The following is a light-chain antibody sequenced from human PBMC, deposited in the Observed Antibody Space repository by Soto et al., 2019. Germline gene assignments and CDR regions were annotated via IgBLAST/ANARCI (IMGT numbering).Light chain of an antibody. CDR3: ASWDGNLNGWV. CDR2: SHN. J-gene: IGLJ3*02. V-gene: IGLV1-44*01. Sequence: QSVLTQPPSRSRTPGQRVTISCAGSSSNIGANTVNWFQHLPGTAPKLLIYSHNQRPSGVPDRFSGSKSGTSASLAISGLQSEDEADYYCASWDGNLNGWVFGGGTKLTVL. CDR1: SSNIGANT.